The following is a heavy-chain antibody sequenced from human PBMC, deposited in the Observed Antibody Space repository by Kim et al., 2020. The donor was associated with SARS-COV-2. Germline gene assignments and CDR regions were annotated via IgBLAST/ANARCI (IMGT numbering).Heavy chain of an antibody. Sequence: AQKVQGGVTMTRDTSTSTVYMELSSLRSEDTAVYYCARPRQQLVWNWFDPWGQGTLVTVSS. CDR3: ARPRQQLVWNWFDP. J-gene: IGHJ5*02. V-gene: IGHV1-46*01. D-gene: IGHD6-13*01.